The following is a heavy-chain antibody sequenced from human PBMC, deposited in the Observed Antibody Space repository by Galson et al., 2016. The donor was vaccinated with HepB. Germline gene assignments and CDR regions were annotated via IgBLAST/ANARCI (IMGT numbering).Heavy chain of an antibody. CDR1: GFIVSSND. CDR3: ARDNWDDAGCSVDH. J-gene: IGHJ4*02. D-gene: IGHD1-20*01. V-gene: IGHV3-53*01. Sequence: SLRLSCAASGFIVSSNDMNWVRQAPGKGLEWVSVIYSGGSTYYADAVKGRFTISRDNSKNTLYLQMNSLKAEDTAVYYCARDNWDDAGCSVDHWGQGTLVTVSS. CDR2: IYSGGST.